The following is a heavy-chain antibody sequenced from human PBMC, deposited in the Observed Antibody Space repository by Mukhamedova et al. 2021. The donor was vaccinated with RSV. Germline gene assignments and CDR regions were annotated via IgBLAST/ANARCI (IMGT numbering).Heavy chain of an antibody. CDR3: AKSASPYGNDALDL. Sequence: AMSWVRQAPGEGLEWVSFISGGGGRAFYADSVKGRFTISRDTSKNTLYLQMNSLRAEDTAVYYCAKSASPYGNDALDLWGQGTM. V-gene: IGHV3-23*01. D-gene: IGHD3-10*01. CDR1: A. J-gene: IGHJ3*01. CDR2: ISGGGGRA.